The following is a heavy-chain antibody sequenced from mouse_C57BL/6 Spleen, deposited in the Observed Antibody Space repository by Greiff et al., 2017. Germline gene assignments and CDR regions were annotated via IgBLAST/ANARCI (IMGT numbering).Heavy chain of an antibody. D-gene: IGHD1-1*01. CDR3: AREATGSFYAMDY. CDR2: IYPGDGDT. CDR1: GYAFSSSW. J-gene: IGHJ4*01. V-gene: IGHV1-82*01. Sequence: VHLVESGPELVKPGASVKISCKASGYAFSSSWMNWVKQRPGKGLEWIGRIYPGDGDTNYNGKFKGKATLTADKSSSTAYMQLSSLTSEDSAVYFCAREATGSFYAMDYWGQGTSVTVSS.